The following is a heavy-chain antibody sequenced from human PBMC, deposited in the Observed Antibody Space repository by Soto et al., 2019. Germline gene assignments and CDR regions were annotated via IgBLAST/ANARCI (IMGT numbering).Heavy chain of an antibody. CDR3: ARTDIVVVVAAGWGAFDI. J-gene: IGHJ3*02. D-gene: IGHD2-15*01. CDR2: ISAYNGNT. V-gene: IGHV1-18*01. CDR1: GYTFTSYG. Sequence: ASVKVSCKASGYTFTSYGISWVRQAPGQGLEWMGWISAYNGNTNYAQKLQGRVTMTTDTSTSTAYMELRSLRSEDTAVYYCARTDIVVVVAAGWGAFDIWGQGTMVTVSS.